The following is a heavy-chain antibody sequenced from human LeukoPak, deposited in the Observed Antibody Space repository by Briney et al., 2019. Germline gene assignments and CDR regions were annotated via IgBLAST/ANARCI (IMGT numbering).Heavy chain of an antibody. V-gene: IGHV3-48*03. D-gene: IGHD6-13*01. CDR3: ARDFRGSSCPLSDY. Sequence: GGTLRLSCAASEFTFSSYEMNWVRLAPGQGLEWVSYISNSGSTRYYADSVKGRFTISRDNAKNSLYLQMNSLRAEDTAIYFCARDFRGSSCPLSDYWGQGALVTTSS. J-gene: IGHJ4*02. CDR1: EFTFSSYE. CDR2: ISNSGSTR.